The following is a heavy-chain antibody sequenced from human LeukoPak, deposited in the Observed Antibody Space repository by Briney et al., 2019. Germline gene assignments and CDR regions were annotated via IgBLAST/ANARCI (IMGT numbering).Heavy chain of an antibody. CDR1: GGTFSSYA. J-gene: IGHJ5*02. D-gene: IGHD3-10*01. V-gene: IGHV1-69*05. CDR3: AGGQGSYYDLNWFDP. Sequence: GASVKVSCKASGGTFSSYAISWVRQAPGQGLEWMGGIIPIFGTANYAQKFQGRVTITTDESTSTAYMELSSLRSEDTAVYYCAGGQGSYYDLNWFDPWGQGTLVTVSS. CDR2: IIPIFGTA.